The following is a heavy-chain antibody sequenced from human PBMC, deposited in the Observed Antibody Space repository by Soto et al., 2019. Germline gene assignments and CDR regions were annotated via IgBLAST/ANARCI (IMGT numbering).Heavy chain of an antibody. CDR1: GGTFSSYA. Sequence: VKVSYKSSGGTFSSYAISWVRQAPGQGLEWMGGIIPIFGTANYAQKFRGRVTITADESTSTAYMELSSLRAEDTAVYYCARPGPAYYFDYWGKGTLVTVSS. J-gene: IGHJ4*02. CDR2: IIPIFGTA. CDR3: ARPGPAYYFDY. V-gene: IGHV1-69*13.